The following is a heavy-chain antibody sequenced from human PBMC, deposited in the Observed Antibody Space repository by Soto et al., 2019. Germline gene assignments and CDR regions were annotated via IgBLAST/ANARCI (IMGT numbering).Heavy chain of an antibody. Sequence: EVQLLESGGGLVQPGGSLRLSCAASGFTFSSYAMSWVRQAPGKGLEWVSAISGSGGSTYYADSVKGRFTISRDNSKNTLYLQMNSPRAEDTAVYYCAKPPQGVKGAFDIWGQGTMVTVSS. J-gene: IGHJ3*02. CDR1: GFTFSSYA. D-gene: IGHD2-8*01. CDR3: AKPPQGVKGAFDI. V-gene: IGHV3-23*01. CDR2: ISGSGGST.